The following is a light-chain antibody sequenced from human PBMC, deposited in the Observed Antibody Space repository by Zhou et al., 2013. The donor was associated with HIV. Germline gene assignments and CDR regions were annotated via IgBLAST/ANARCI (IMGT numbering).Light chain of an antibody. J-gene: IGKJ1*01. V-gene: IGKV1-27*01. CDR2: AAS. CDR3: QTYRSAPT. Sequence: DIQMTQSPSSLSASVGDRVMLTCRASQGISNFLAWYQQKPGKVPKPLIYAASTLQSGVPSRFSGSGSGTDFTLTIGGLQPEDVATYYCQTYRSAPTFGQGTKVEIK. CDR1: QGISNF.